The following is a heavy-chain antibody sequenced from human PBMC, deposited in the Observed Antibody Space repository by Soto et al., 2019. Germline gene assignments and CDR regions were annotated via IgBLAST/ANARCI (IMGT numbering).Heavy chain of an antibody. CDR3: ARVHPRVRSAYCRSTSCYTPSLGMDV. Sequence: SETLSLTCTVSGGSISSYYWSWIRQPPGKGLEWIGYIYYSGSTNYNPSLKSRVTISVDTSKNQFSLKLSSVTAADTAVDYCARVHPRVRSAYCRSTSCYTPSLGMDVWGQGTTVTVSS. D-gene: IGHD2-2*02. V-gene: IGHV4-59*01. J-gene: IGHJ6*02. CDR2: IYYSGST. CDR1: GGSISSYY.